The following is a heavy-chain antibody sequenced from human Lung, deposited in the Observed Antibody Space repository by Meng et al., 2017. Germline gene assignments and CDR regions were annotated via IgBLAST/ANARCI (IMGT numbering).Heavy chain of an antibody. CDR1: GFTFTDHW. CDR3: TNDRLNH. Sequence: VSLLDAGVVLVPRGGSRRLSCASSGFTFTDHWIHWVRQGPGKGLVWVSRINRDGTKPTYADSVKGRLTISRDNAKNTLYLQMNNLRTEDTAFYYCTNDRLNHWGQGALVTVSS. CDR2: INRDGTKP. J-gene: IGHJ1*01. D-gene: IGHD1-1*01. V-gene: IGHV3-74*01.